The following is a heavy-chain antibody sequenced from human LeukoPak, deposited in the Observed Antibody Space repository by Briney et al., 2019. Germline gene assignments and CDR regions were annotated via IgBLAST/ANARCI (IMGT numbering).Heavy chain of an antibody. CDR3: ARSGIPAAMDY. D-gene: IGHD2-2*01. V-gene: IGHV4-59*08. CDR1: GGSISSYY. J-gene: IGHJ4*02. Sequence: SGTLSLTCTVSGGSISSYYWSWIRQPPGKGLEWIGYIYYSGSTNYNPSLKSRVTISVDTSKNQFSLKLSSVTAADTAVYYCARSGIPAAMDYWGQGTLVTVSS. CDR2: IYYSGST.